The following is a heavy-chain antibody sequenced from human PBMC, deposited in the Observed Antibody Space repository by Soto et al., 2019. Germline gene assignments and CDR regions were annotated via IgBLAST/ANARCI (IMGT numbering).Heavy chain of an antibody. J-gene: IGHJ6*03. V-gene: IGHV3-9*01. Sequence: DVQLVESGGGLVQPGRSLRLSCAASGFTFDDYAMHWVRQAPGKGLEWVSGISWNSGSIGYADSVKGRFTISRDNAKNSLYLQMNSLRAEDTALYYCAKDNYYGSGSYYKKSYYYYMDVWGKGTTVTVSS. CDR3: AKDNYYGSGSYYKKSYYYYMDV. D-gene: IGHD3-10*01. CDR1: GFTFDDYA. CDR2: ISWNSGSI.